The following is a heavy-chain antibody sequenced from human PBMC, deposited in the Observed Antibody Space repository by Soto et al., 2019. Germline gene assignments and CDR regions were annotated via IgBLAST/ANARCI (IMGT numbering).Heavy chain of an antibody. V-gene: IGHV5-51*01. J-gene: IGHJ5*02. D-gene: IGHD5-12*01. Sequence: GESLKISCKGSGYSFTSYWIGWVRQMPGKGLEWMGIIYPGDSDTRYSPSFQGQVTISADKSISTAYLQWSSLKASDTAMYYCARSPPGYDFQPPGRPSGWFDPWGQGTLVTVSS. CDR1: GYSFTSYW. CDR2: IYPGDSDT. CDR3: ARSPPGYDFQPPGRPSGWFDP.